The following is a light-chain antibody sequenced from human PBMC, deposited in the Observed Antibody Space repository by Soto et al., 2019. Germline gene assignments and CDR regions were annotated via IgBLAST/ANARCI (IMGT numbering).Light chain of an antibody. J-gene: IGKJ5*01. CDR1: QSVNSY. CDR2: DAF. CDR3: QHRANWPIT. Sequence: DIVLTQSPATLSLSPGERATLSCRASQSVNSYLAWYQQKPGQAPRLLIYDAFNRATGIPARFSGSGSGTDFTLTISSLESEDFAVYYCQHRANWPITFGQGTRLEIK. V-gene: IGKV3-11*01.